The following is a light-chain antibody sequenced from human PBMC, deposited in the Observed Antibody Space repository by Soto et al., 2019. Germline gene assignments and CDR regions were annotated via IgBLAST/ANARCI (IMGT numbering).Light chain of an antibody. Sequence: APLSCMASQSVSSSQLAWYQHKAGPAPRLLISAASSRATGSPDRFSGGGSGTDFTLTISRLEPEDFAVYYCQRYSSSITFGQGTRLEIK. CDR1: QSVSSSQ. CDR3: QRYSSSIT. CDR2: AAS. J-gene: IGKJ5*01. V-gene: IGKV3-20*01.